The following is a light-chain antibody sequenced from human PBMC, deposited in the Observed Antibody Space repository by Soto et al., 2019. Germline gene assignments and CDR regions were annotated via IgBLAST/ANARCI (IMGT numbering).Light chain of an antibody. CDR3: QQYGSAIT. CDR2: GAS. J-gene: IGKJ5*01. V-gene: IGKV3-20*01. Sequence: EIVLTQSPGTLSLSPGERATVSCRASQSVSNNYLAWYQQKPGQAPRLLIYGASNRATGIPDRFSGSGSGTDFTLTISRLEPEDFAVYYCQQYGSAITFGQGTRLE. CDR1: QSVSNNY.